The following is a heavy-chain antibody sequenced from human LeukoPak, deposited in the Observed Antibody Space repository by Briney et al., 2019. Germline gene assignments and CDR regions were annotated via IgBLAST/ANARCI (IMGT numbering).Heavy chain of an antibody. D-gene: IGHD2-21*01. CDR1: GYTFTSYD. CDR3: ARDLPLAYCGGDCYRRSSSPIRLDY. J-gene: IGHJ4*02. V-gene: IGHV1-2*02. Sequence: GASVKVSCKASGYTFTSYDINWVRQATGQGLEWMGWINPNSGGTNYAQKFQGRVTMTRDTSISTAYMELSRLRSDDTAVYYCARDLPLAYCGGDCYRRSSSPIRLDYWGQGTLVTVSS. CDR2: INPNSGGT.